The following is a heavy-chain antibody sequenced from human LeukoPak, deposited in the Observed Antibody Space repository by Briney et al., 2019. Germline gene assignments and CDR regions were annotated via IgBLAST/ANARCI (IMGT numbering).Heavy chain of an antibody. Sequence: GASVKVSCKASGYTFTGYYMHWVRQAPGQGLEWMGWINPNSGGTNYAQKFQGWVTMTRDTSISTAYMELSRPRSDDTAVYCCARDKRGDSSGWFSGYYFDYWGQGTLVTVSS. D-gene: IGHD6-19*01. CDR3: ARDKRGDSSGWFSGYYFDY. CDR1: GYTFTGYY. V-gene: IGHV1-2*04. J-gene: IGHJ4*02. CDR2: INPNSGGT.